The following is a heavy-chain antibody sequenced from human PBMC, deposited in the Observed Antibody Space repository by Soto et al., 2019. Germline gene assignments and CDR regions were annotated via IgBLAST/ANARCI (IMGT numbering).Heavy chain of an antibody. CDR3: ARASSSWEGFDD. CDR2: IYYSGST. CDR1: GGSISSYY. Sequence: PSETLSLTCTVSGGSISSYYWSWIRQPPGKGLEWIGYIYYSGSTNYNPSLKSRVTISVDTSKNQFSLKLSSVTAADTAVYYCARASSSWEGFDDWGQGTLVTVSS. D-gene: IGHD6-13*01. V-gene: IGHV4-59*01. J-gene: IGHJ4*02.